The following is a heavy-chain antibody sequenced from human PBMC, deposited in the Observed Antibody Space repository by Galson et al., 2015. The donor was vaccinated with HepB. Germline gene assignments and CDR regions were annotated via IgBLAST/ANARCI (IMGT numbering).Heavy chain of an antibody. V-gene: IGHV3-66*01. CDR2: IFTGGST. Sequence: SLRLSCAASGFTVSNNYVSWVRQAPGKGLEWVSVIFTGGSTHYADSVKGRFTISRDNSENTVYLQMNSLRAEDTAVYYCARENYDSRGYYYGWFDPWGQGTLVTVSS. J-gene: IGHJ5*02. D-gene: IGHD3-22*01. CDR3: ARENYDSRGYYYGWFDP. CDR1: GFTVSNNY.